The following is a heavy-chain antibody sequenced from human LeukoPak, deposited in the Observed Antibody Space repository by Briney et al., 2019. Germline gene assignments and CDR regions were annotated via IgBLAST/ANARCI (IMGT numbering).Heavy chain of an antibody. CDR1: GATVNSNY. D-gene: IGHD4-17*01. V-gene: IGHV3-66*02. CDR2: IYAGGST. J-gene: IGHJ3*02. CDR3: ARANVENGDSDAFDI. Sequence: GGSLRLSCAVSGATVNSNYMSGVRQAPGKGLEWVSVIYAGGSTYYRDSVRGRFTISRDISKNTLYLQMNSLRAEDTARYYCARANVENGDSDAFDIWGQGTMVAVSS.